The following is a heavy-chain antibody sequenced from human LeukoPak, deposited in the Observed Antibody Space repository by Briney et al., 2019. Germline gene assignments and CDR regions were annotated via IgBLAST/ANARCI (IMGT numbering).Heavy chain of an antibody. CDR3: ARDGSTAYYFDY. CDR2: ISGSGGST. Sequence: GGSLRLSCAASGFTVSSNYMSWVRQAPGKGLEWVSAISGSGGSTYYADSVKGRFTISRDNSKNTLYLQMNSLRAEDTAVYYCARDGSTAYYFDYWGQGTLVTVYS. D-gene: IGHD2-2*01. CDR1: GFTVSSNY. V-gene: IGHV3-23*01. J-gene: IGHJ4*02.